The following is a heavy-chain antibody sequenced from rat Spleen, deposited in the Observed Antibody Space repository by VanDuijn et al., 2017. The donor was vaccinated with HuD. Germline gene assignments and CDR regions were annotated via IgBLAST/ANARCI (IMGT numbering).Heavy chain of an antibody. J-gene: IGHJ3*01. Sequence: EVQLVESGGGLVQPGRSLKLSCAASGFTFSNYDMAWVRQAPTKGLEWIASISTGGGNTYYRDSVKGRFTISRDNAKSTLYLQMDSLRSEDTATCYCATLTPLFAYWGQGTLVTVSS. D-gene: IGHD3-4*01. CDR2: ISTGGGNT. CDR1: GFTFSNYD. CDR3: ATLTPLFAY. V-gene: IGHV5-25*01.